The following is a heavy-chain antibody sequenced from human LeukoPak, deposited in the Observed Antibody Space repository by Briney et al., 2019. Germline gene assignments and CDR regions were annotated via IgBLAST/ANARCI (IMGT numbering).Heavy chain of an antibody. CDR2: ISHDGETK. Sequence: PGGSLRLSCAAFGFTFRNYGMHWVRQAPGKGLEWVAVISHDGETKYHGESVTGRFTISRDNSRNTLYLQMNSLRPEDTAIYYCAKKDDDYGDPFDYWGQGTLVTVAS. J-gene: IGHJ4*02. V-gene: IGHV3-30*18. CDR3: AKKDDDYGDPFDY. CDR1: GFTFRNYG. D-gene: IGHD4-17*01.